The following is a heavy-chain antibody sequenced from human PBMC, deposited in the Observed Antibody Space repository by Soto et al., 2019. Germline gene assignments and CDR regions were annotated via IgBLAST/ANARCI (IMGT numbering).Heavy chain of an antibody. CDR1: GGSIISSNC. CDR3: ARNYYYDSSGYYFRTYYYYGMDV. J-gene: IGHJ6*02. V-gene: IGHV4-4*02. CDR2: IYHSGST. D-gene: IGHD3-22*01. Sequence: SETLSLTCAVSGGSIISSNCWSLFRHPPGKVLEWSGEIYHSGSTNYNPSLKSRVTISVDKSKNQFSLKLSSVTAADTAVYYCARNYYYDSSGYYFRTYYYYGMDVWGQGTTVTVSS.